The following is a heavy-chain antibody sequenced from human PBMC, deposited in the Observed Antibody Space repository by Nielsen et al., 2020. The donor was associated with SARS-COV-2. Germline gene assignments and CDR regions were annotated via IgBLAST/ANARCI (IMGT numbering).Heavy chain of an antibody. V-gene: IGHV3-30*04. CDR2: ISYDGSNK. J-gene: IGHJ3*02. CDR3: ARVPKLPPRYGDAFDI. D-gene: IGHD5-24*01. Sequence: GGSLRLSCAASGFTFSSYAMHWVRQAPGKGLEWVAVISYDGSNKYYADSVKGRFTISRDNSKNTLYLQMNSLRAEDTAVYYCARVPKLPPRYGDAFDIWGQGTMVTVSS. CDR1: GFTFSSYA.